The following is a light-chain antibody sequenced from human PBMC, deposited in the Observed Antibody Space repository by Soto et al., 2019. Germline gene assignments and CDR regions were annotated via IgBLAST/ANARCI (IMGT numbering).Light chain of an antibody. CDR1: QGIGNA. CDR2: GDA. V-gene: IGKV1-6*01. CDR3: QNCNSAPFA. Sequence: AIQMTQSPSSLSASVGDRVTIYCRASQGIGNALGWYQQKTGKPPKVLIYGDAKLQSGVPPRFSGSGSGTDVTIAISSLQPEDVATYSCQNCNSAPFAFGPGTKVDIK. J-gene: IGKJ3*01.